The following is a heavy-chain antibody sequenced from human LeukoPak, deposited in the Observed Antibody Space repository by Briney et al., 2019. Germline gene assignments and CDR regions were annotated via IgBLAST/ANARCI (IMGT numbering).Heavy chain of an antibody. D-gene: IGHD2-2*01. CDR3: ARGCQYQLLIFLYYYMDV. Sequence: ASVKVSCKASGYTFTGYYMHWVRQAPGQGLEWMGWINPNSGGTNYAQKFQGRVTMTRDTSISTAYMELSRLRSDDTAVYYCARGCQYQLLIFLYYYMDVWGKGTTVTISS. J-gene: IGHJ6*03. CDR1: GYTFTGYY. V-gene: IGHV1-2*02. CDR2: INPNSGGT.